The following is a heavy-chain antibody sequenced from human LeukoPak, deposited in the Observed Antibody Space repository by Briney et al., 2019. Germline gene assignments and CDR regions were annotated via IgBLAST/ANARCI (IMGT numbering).Heavy chain of an antibody. CDR1: GFTFSSYS. V-gene: IGHV3-21*01. J-gene: IGHJ6*03. CDR2: ISSSSCYI. CDR3: ARDERRFGVVVAAMNYYYYMDV. Sequence: GGSLRLSCAASGFTFSSYSMNWVRQAPGKGLEWVSSISSSSCYIYYADSVKGRFTISRDNAKNSLYLQMNSLRAEDTAVYYCARDERRFGVVVAAMNYYYYMDVWGKGTTVTVSS. D-gene: IGHD2-15*01.